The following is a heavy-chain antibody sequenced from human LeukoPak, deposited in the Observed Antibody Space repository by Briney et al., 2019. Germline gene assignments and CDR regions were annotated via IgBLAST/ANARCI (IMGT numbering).Heavy chain of an antibody. Sequence: ASVKVSCKASGYTFTSYYMHWVRQAPGQGLEWMGWVNPTSGGTNYAQKFQGRVTMTRDTSISTAYMELSRLRSDDTAVYYCARVVVRDANNYKDYWGRGTLVTVSS. J-gene: IGHJ4*02. V-gene: IGHV1-2*02. CDR2: VNPTSGGT. CDR3: ARVVVRDANNYKDY. CDR1: GYTFTSYY. D-gene: IGHD5-24*01.